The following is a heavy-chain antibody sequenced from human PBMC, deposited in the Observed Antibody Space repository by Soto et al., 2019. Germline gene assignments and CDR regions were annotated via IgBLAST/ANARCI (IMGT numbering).Heavy chain of an antibody. CDR2: INHSGST. V-gene: IGHV4-34*01. CDR1: GGSFSGYY. D-gene: IGHD3-9*01. CDR3: ARSGLTGYFPYYYGMDV. J-gene: IGHJ6*02. Sequence: SETLSLSCAVYGGSFSGYYWSWIRQPPGKGLEWIGEINHSGSTNYNPSLKSRVTISVDTSKNQFSLKLSSVTAADTAVYYCARSGLTGYFPYYYGMDVWGQGTTVTVSS.